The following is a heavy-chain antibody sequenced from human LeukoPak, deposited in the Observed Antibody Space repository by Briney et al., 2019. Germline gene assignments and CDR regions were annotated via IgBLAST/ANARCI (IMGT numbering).Heavy chain of an antibody. CDR3: ARDPTRAEGMDV. D-gene: IGHD6-25*01. CDR1: GFTVSSNY. V-gene: IGHV3-53*01. J-gene: IGHJ6*02. Sequence: GGSLRLSCAASGFTVSSNYMSWVRQAPGKGLEWVSVIYSGGSTYYADSVKGRFTISRDNSKNTLYLQMNSLRAEDTAVYYCARDPTRAEGMDVWGQGTTVTVSS. CDR2: IYSGGST.